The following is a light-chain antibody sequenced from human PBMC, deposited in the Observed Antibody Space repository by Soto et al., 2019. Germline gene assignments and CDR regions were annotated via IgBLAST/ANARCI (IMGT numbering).Light chain of an antibody. J-gene: IGKJ2*01. Sequence: EIVLTQSPATLSLSPGERATLSCRASQRVSSRFLAWYQQKPGQPPSLLMYGASSRATGIPARFSGSGSGTDFTLTISRLEPEDFAVYYCQQYGSSPYTFGLGTKLEIK. CDR1: QRVSSRF. V-gene: IGKV3-20*01. CDR3: QQYGSSPYT. CDR2: GAS.